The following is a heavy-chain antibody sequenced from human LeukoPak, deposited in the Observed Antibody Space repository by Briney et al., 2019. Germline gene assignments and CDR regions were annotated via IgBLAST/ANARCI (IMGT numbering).Heavy chain of an antibody. CDR3: ASIAVPHGNS. CDR1: GYSFTNYW. CDR2: IYPGDSDT. D-gene: IGHD6-19*01. V-gene: IGHV5-51*01. Sequence: GESLKISCKGSGYSFTNYWIGWVRQMPGEGLEWMGIIYPGDSDTRYSPSFRGQVTISADKSISTAYLQWSSLKASDTAMYYCASIAVPHGNSWGQGTLVTVSS. J-gene: IGHJ4*02.